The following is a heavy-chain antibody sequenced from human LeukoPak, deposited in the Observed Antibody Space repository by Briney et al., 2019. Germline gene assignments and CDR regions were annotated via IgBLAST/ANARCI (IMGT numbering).Heavy chain of an antibody. CDR3: ARKGLRPLEWLSEYFFDY. CDR2: IYHSGST. V-gene: IGHV4-39*07. CDR1: GGSISSSSYY. J-gene: IGHJ4*02. D-gene: IGHD3-3*01. Sequence: PSETLSLTCTVSGGSISSSSYYWGWIRQPPGKGLEWIGSIYHSGSTYYNPSLKSRVTISVDTSKNQFSLNLSSVTAADTGVYFCARKGLRPLEWLSEYFFDYWGQGTLVSVAS.